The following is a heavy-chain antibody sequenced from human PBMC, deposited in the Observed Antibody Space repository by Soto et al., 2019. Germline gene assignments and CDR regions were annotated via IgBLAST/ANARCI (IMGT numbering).Heavy chain of an antibody. D-gene: IGHD4-17*01. CDR2: GSYSGTT. J-gene: IGHJ4*02. V-gene: IGHV4-61*01. CDR3: ARGATVTQFDY. Sequence: ETLSLTCTVSGVSVSSGSFYWAWIRQPPGKGLEWIGFGSYSGTTNYKPSLKSRVTISADTSRSQISLKVSSLTAADTAVYYCARGATVTQFDYWGRGTLVTVSS. CDR1: GVSVSSGSFY.